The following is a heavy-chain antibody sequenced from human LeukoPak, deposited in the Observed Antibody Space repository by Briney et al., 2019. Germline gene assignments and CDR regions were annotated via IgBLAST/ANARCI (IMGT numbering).Heavy chain of an antibody. CDR3: ARLPGGDSSSVVAFDI. Sequence: PSETLSLTCTVSGGSFNNYYWNWIRQPAGKGLEWIGRIYSSGSTDYNTSLKSRVTMSVDTSKNQFSLNLTSVTAADSAVYYCARLPGGDSSSVVAFDIWGQGTMVTVSS. CDR1: GGSFNNYY. J-gene: IGHJ3*02. D-gene: IGHD2-21*02. CDR2: IYSSGST. V-gene: IGHV4-4*07.